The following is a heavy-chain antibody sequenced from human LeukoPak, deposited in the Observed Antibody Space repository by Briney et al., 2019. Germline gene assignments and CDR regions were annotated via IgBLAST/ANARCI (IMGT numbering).Heavy chain of an antibody. CDR2: IYYTGST. CDR1: GGSINSGGYY. Sequence: PSQTLSLTCTVSGGSINSGGYYWSWIRQHPGKGLEWIGYIYYTGSTYSDPSLKSRVTISIDTSKNQFSLKLSSVTAADTAVYYCARGDYYFDYWGQGTLVTVSS. V-gene: IGHV4-31*03. D-gene: IGHD2-21*02. CDR3: ARGDYYFDY. J-gene: IGHJ4*02.